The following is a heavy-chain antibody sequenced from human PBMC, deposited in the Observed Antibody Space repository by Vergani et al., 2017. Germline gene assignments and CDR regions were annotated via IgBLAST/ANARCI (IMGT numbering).Heavy chain of an antibody. CDR1: GFTFSSYA. J-gene: IGHJ4*02. V-gene: IGHV3-23*01. D-gene: IGHD6-19*01. CDR3: AKVLAVAGTGYFDY. Sequence: EVQLFESGGGLVQPWGSLRLSCAASGFTFSSYAISWVRQAPGKGLEWVSAISGSGGSTYYADSVKGRFTISRDNSKNTLYLQMNSLRAEDTAVYYCAKVLAVAGTGYFDYWGQGTLVTASS. CDR2: ISGSGGST.